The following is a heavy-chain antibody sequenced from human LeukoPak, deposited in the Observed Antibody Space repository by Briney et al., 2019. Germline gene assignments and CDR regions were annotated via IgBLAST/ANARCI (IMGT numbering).Heavy chain of an antibody. J-gene: IGHJ4*02. CDR1: GYTFTDYY. V-gene: IGHV1-69-2*01. Sequence: ASVKVSCKVSGYTFTDYYMHWVQQAPGKGLEWMGLVDPEDGETIYAEKSQGRVTITADTSTDTAYMELSSLRSEDTAVYYCATVGTDPDFYFDYWGQGTLVTVSS. CDR3: ATVGTDPDFYFDY. D-gene: IGHD3-3*01. CDR2: VDPEDGET.